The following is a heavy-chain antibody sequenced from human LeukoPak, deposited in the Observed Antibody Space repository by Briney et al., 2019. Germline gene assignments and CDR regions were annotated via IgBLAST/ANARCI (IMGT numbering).Heavy chain of an antibody. J-gene: IGHJ4*02. Sequence: GGSLRLSCAASGFTVSSNYMSWVRQAPGKGLEWVSVIYSDRSTYYADSVKGRFILSRDNSKNTLYLQMNSLRAEDTAVYYCARDLISSGWYNNYFDYWGQGTLVTVSS. V-gene: IGHV3-53*01. CDR3: ARDLISSGWYNNYFDY. D-gene: IGHD6-19*01. CDR2: IYSDRST. CDR1: GFTVSSNY.